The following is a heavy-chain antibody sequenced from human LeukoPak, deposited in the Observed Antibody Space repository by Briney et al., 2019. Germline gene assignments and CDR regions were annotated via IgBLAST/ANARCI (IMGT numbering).Heavy chain of an antibody. CDR3: ARVGYYYDSSGYRSLGDYYYMDV. CDR2: IYYSGST. D-gene: IGHD3-22*01. CDR1: GGSLSSYY. Sequence: SETLSLTCAVSGGSLSSYYWSWIRQPPGKGLEWIGYIYYSGSTNYNPSLKSRVTISVDTSKNQFSLKLSSVTAADTAVYYCARVGYYYDSSGYRSLGDYYYMDVWGKGTTVTVSS. J-gene: IGHJ6*03. V-gene: IGHV4-59*01.